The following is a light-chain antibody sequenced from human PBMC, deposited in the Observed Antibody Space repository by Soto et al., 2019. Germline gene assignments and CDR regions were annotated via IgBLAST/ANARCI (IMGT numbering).Light chain of an antibody. CDR2: DVS. V-gene: IGLV2-18*02. J-gene: IGLJ1*01. CDR3: SPYTSSITYV. Sequence: QSVLTEPPCVSGSPGQSVTISCTVTSSDVGSYNRVSWYQQPPGTAPKLMIYDVSNRPSGVPDRFSGSKSGNTASLTISGLQAEDEADYFCSPYTSSITYVFGTGTKVTVL. CDR1: SSDVGSYNR.